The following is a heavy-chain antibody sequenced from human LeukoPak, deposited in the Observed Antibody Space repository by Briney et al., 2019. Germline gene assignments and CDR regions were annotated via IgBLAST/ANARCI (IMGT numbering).Heavy chain of an antibody. CDR1: GYTFTGYY. CDR3: ARVSSSWYYFDY. J-gene: IGHJ4*02. D-gene: IGHD6-13*01. CDR2: IIPIFGTA. Sequence: ASVKVSCKASGYTFTGYYMHWVRQAPGQGLEWMGGIIPIFGTANYAQKFQGRVTITTDESTSTAYMELSSLRSEDTAVYYCARVSSSWYYFDYWGQGTLVTVSS. V-gene: IGHV1-69*05.